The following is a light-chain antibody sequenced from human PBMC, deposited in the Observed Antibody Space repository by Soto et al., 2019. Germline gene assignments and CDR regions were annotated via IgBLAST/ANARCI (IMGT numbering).Light chain of an antibody. J-gene: IGLJ2*01. CDR1: SGSIASNY. CDR3: QSYDSSNHVV. V-gene: IGLV6-57*02. CDR2: EDN. Sequence: NFMLTQPHSVSESPGKTVTISCTGSSGSIASNYVQWYQQRPGSAPTTVIYEDNQRPSGVPDRFSGSIDNSSNSASLTISGLKTEDEADYYCQSYDSSNHVVFGGGTKLTVL.